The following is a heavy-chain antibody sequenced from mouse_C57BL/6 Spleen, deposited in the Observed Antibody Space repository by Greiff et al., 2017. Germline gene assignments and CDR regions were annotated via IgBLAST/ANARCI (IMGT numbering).Heavy chain of an antibody. CDR1: GYSFTGYY. Sequence: VQLKESGPELVKPGASVKISCTASGYSFTGYYMNWVKQSPEKSLEWIGEINPSTGGTTYNQKFKAKATLTVDKSSSKAYMQLKSLTSEDSAVYYCARGYGSSQAWFADWGQGTLVTVSA. CDR3: ARGYGSSQAWFAD. CDR2: INPSTGGT. D-gene: IGHD1-1*01. V-gene: IGHV1-42*01. J-gene: IGHJ3*01.